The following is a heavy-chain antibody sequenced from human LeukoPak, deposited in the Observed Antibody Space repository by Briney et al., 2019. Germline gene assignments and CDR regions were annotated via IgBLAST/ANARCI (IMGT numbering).Heavy chain of an antibody. CDR3: ARENSSSWYPFGYYYYYMDV. J-gene: IGHJ6*03. Sequence: WASVKVSCKASGYTFTSYGISWVRQAPGQGLEWMGWISAYNGNTNYAQKLQGRVTMTTDTSTSTAYMELTSLRSDDTAVCYCARENSSSWYPFGYYYYYMDVWGKGTTVTVSS. D-gene: IGHD6-13*01. CDR1: GYTFTSYG. V-gene: IGHV1-18*01. CDR2: ISAYNGNT.